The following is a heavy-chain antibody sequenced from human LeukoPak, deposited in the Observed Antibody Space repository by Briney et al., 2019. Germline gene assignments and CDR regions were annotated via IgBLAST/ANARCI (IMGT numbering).Heavy chain of an antibody. V-gene: IGHV1-2*02. CDR3: ARDRSGGYHWFDP. CDR2: INPNSGGT. J-gene: IGHJ5*02. D-gene: IGHD4-23*01. Sequence: ASVKVSCKASGYTFSVYYMHWVRQAPGQGLEWMGWINPNSGGTKYAQNFQGRVTMTRDTSISTAYMEVSRLRFDDTAIYYCARDRSGGYHWFDPWGQGSLVTVSS. CDR1: GYTFSVYY.